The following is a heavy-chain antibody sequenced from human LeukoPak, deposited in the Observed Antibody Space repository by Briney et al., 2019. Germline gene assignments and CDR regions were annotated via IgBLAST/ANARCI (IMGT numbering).Heavy chain of an antibody. CDR1: GGTFSSYA. J-gene: IGHJ3*02. D-gene: IGHD2-2*01. CDR3: ARDRYAYQLLQGAHDAFDI. V-gene: IGHV1-69*13. CDR2: IIPIFGTA. Sequence: SVKVPCKASGGTFSSYAISWVRQAPGQGLEGMGGIIPIFGTANYAQKFQGRVTITADESTSTAYMELSSLRSEDTAAYYCARDRYAYQLLQGAHDAFDIWGQGTMVTVSS.